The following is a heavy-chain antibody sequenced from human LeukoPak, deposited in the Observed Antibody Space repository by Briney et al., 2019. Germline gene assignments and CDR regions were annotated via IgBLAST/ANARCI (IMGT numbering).Heavy chain of an antibody. D-gene: IGHD5-18*01. V-gene: IGHV3-23*01. Sequence: GGSLRLSCAASGFTFSSYGMSWARQAPGKGLEWVSAISGNGGRTDYADSVKGRFTISRDNSKNTLYLQMNSLRAEDTAIYYCAKDPSRGYSYDFWGQGTLVTVSS. CDR3: AKDPSRGYSYDF. CDR1: GFTFSSYG. CDR2: ISGNGGRT. J-gene: IGHJ4*02.